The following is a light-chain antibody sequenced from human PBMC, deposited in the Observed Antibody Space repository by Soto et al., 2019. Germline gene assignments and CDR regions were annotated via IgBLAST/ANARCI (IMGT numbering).Light chain of an antibody. J-gene: IGKJ1*01. Sequence: GDLVPSTCRASQGISSYLAWYQQKPGKAPKLLIYDASSLESGVPSRFSGSGSGTEFTLTISSLQPDDFATYYCQQSNSYSGTFCQGTKADTK. V-gene: IGKV1-5*01. CDR1: QGISSY. CDR3: QQSNSYSGT. CDR2: DAS.